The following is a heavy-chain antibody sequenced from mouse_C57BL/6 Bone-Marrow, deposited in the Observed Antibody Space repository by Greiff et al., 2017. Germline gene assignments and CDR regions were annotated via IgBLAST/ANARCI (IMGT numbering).Heavy chain of an antibody. CDR3: TTTHYYGSSTGYFDV. D-gene: IGHD1-1*01. CDR2: IDPENGDT. Sequence: VQLQQSGAELVRPGASVKLSCTASGFNIKDDYMHWVKQRPDQGLEWIGWIDPENGDTAYASKFQGKATFTADTSSNTAYLQLSSLTSEDTAVYYCTTTHYYGSSTGYFDVWGTGTTVTVSS. V-gene: IGHV14-4*01. CDR1: GFNIKDDY. J-gene: IGHJ1*03.